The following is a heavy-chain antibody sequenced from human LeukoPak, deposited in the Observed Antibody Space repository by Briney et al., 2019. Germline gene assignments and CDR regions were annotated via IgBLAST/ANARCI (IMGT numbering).Heavy chain of an antibody. CDR2: ISSSGSTI. Sequence: RSGGSPRLSCAASGFTFSDYYMSWIRQAPGKGLEWVSYISSSGSTIYYADSVKGRFTISRDNAKNSLYLQMNSLRAEDTAVYYCAREGLRGYFDYWGQGTLVTVSS. CDR1: GFTFSDYY. D-gene: IGHD4-17*01. J-gene: IGHJ4*02. V-gene: IGHV3-11*01. CDR3: AREGLRGYFDY.